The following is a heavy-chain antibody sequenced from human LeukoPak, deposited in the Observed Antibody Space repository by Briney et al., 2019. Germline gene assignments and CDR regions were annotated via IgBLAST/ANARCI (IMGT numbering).Heavy chain of an antibody. V-gene: IGHV4-34*01. J-gene: IGHJ5*02. Sequence: SETLSLTCAVYGGSFSGYYWSWIRQPPGKGLEWIGEINHSGSTNYNPSLKSRVTISVDTSKNQFSLKLSSVTAADTAVYYCARHRYGSGIGNWFDPWGQGTLVTVSS. CDR2: INHSGST. CDR3: ARHRYGSGIGNWFDP. D-gene: IGHD3-10*01. CDR1: GGSFSGYY.